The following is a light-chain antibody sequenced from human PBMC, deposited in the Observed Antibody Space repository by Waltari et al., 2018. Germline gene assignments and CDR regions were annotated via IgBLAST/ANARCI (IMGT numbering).Light chain of an antibody. CDR1: QGVSSY. CDR2: AAS. V-gene: IGKV1-8*01. CDR3: QQYYSYPWT. Sequence: AIRMTQSPSSLSASTGDRVTITSRASQGVSSYLAWYQQKPGKAPNLLIYAASTLQSGVPSRFSGSGSGTDFSLIISCLQSEDFATYYCQQYYSYPWTFGQGTKVEI. J-gene: IGKJ1*01.